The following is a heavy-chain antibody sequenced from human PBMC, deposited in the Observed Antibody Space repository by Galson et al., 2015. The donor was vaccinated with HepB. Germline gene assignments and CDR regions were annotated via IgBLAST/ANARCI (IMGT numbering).Heavy chain of an antibody. J-gene: IGHJ4*02. CDR1: GFTFSSYS. CDR2: ISSSSSTI. Sequence: SLRLSCAASGFTFSSYSMNWVRQAPGKGLEWVSYISSSSSTIYYADSVKGRFTISRDNAKNSLYLQMNSLRDEDTAVYYCAREGDYYDSSGYLRGYYFDYWGQGTLVTVSS. V-gene: IGHV3-48*02. D-gene: IGHD3-22*01. CDR3: AREGDYYDSSGYLRGYYFDY.